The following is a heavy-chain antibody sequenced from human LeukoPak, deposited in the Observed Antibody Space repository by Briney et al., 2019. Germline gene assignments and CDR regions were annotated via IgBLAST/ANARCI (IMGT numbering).Heavy chain of an antibody. D-gene: IGHD4-17*01. CDR3: ATLTVTTTKFDY. CDR2: TRYDGTRK. J-gene: IGHJ4*02. V-gene: IGHV3-30*02. CDR1: GFDFNTYG. Sequence: GGSLRLSCAASGFDFNTYGMHWVRQAPGKGLEWVSFTRYDGTRKFYGDSVKGRFTISRDNSKSALYLQMNSLRPEDTAVYYCATLTVTTTKFDYWGQGTLVTVSS.